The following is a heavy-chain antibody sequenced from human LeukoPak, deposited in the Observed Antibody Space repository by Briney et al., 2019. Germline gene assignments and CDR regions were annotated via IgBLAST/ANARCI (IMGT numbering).Heavy chain of an antibody. CDR2: INAYNGNT. Sequence: SVKVSCKASGYTFTSYGISWVRQAPRHGLECMGWINAYNGNTNYAQKLQGRVTMTTDTSTSTAYMELRSLRSDDTAVYYCARGDYYDSSGYYDYWGQGTLVTVSS. CDR1: GYTFTSYG. CDR3: ARGDYYDSSGYYDY. J-gene: IGHJ4*02. D-gene: IGHD3-22*01. V-gene: IGHV1-18*01.